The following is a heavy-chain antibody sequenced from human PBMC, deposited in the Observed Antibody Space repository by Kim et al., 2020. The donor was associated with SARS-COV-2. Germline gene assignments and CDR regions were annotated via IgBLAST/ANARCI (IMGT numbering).Heavy chain of an antibody. Sequence: SETLSLTCTVSGGSISSGGYYWSWIRQHPGKGLEWIGYIYYSGSTYYNPSLKSRVTISVDTSKNQFSLKLSSVTAADTAVYYCARDSLTATVDYWGQGTLVTVSS. CDR2: IYYSGST. CDR3: ARDSLTATVDY. CDR1: GGSISSGGYY. J-gene: IGHJ4*02. D-gene: IGHD3-9*01. V-gene: IGHV4-31*03.